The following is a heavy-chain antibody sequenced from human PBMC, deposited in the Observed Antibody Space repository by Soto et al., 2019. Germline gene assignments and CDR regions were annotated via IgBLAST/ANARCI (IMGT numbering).Heavy chain of an antibody. J-gene: IGHJ1*01. CDR3: AKDGKYCGGDCHRRYFHH. D-gene: IGHD2-21*02. CDR2: ISYDGSNK. Sequence: GGSLRLSCAASGFTFSSYGMHWVRQAPGKGLEWVAVISYDGSNKYYADSVKGRFTISRDNSKNTLYLQMNSLRAEDTAVYYCAKDGKYCGGDCHRRYFHHWGQGTPVTVSP. V-gene: IGHV3-30*18. CDR1: GFTFSSYG.